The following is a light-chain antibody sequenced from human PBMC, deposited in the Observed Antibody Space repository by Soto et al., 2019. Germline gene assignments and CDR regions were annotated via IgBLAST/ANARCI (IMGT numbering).Light chain of an antibody. CDR2: LND. V-gene: IGLV1-47*01. CDR3: ASWDDSLSGHVV. J-gene: IGLJ2*01. CDR1: TSNIGRNS. Sequence: QLVLTQPPSASGTPGQRVTISCSGSTSNIGRNSVYWYQQLPGTAPKLLIYLNDQRPPGVPDRFSGSKSGTSASLAISGLRSEDEADYYCASWDDSLSGHVVFGGGTKLTVL.